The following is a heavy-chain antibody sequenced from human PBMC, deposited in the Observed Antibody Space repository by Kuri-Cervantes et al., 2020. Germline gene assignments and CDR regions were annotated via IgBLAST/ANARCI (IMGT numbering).Heavy chain of an antibody. V-gene: IGHV4-59*01. CDR3: ARWMATIEGAFDI. CDR2: IYYSGSN. D-gene: IGHD5-24*01. Sequence: GSLRLSCTVSGGSISSYYWSWIRQPPGKGLEWIGYIYYSGSNNYNPSLKSRVTISVDTSKNQFSLKLSSVTAADTAVYYCARWMATIEGAFDIWGQGTMVTVSS. CDR1: GGSISSYY. J-gene: IGHJ3*02.